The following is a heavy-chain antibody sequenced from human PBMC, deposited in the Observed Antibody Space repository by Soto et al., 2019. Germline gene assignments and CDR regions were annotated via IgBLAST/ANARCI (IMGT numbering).Heavy chain of an antibody. CDR1: GDSVTTYA. CDR3: ASSPLRDYGDEGLLARHSNFDH. D-gene: IGHD4-17*01. V-gene: IGHV1-69*12. CDR2: TIHLFGTT. J-gene: IGHJ4*02. Sequence: QVQLVQSGAEVKKPGSSVKVSCKASGDSVTTYAISWVRQAPGQGPEWIGGTIHLFGTTNYAQKFQDRGTLNADESTRTAYMELGSLRPEDTAVDFCASSPLRDYGDEGLLARHSNFDHRGQGTLVIVSS.